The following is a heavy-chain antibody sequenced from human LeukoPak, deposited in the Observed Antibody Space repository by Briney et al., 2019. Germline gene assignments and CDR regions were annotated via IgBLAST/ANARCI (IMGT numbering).Heavy chain of an antibody. CDR3: ARQRLTTLPPGMVYYNNGMDV. J-gene: IGHJ6*02. CDR2: VYHSGTN. Sequence: PSETLSLTCTVSGYSISSGYYWGWIRQPPGKRLEWIGTVYHSGTNYYNPSLMSRITMSVDTPNNRFSLKLTSVTAADTAVYYCARQRLTTLPPGMVYYNNGMDVWGQGTTVTVSS. CDR1: GYSISSGYY. D-gene: IGHD2/OR15-2a*01. V-gene: IGHV4-38-2*02.